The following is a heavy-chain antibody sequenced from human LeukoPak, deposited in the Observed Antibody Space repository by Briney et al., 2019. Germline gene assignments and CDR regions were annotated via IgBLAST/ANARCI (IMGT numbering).Heavy chain of an antibody. CDR1: GYSISSGYY. Sequence: SETLSLTCAASGYSISSGYYWGWIRQPPGKGLEWIGHIYYSGSTYYNPSLKSRVTISVDTSKNQFSLKLSSVTAADTAVYYCAREVTGGAAGTRPILDYWGQGTLVTVSS. V-gene: IGHV4-30-4*08. CDR3: AREVTGGAAGTRPILDY. CDR2: IYYSGST. J-gene: IGHJ4*02. D-gene: IGHD6-13*01.